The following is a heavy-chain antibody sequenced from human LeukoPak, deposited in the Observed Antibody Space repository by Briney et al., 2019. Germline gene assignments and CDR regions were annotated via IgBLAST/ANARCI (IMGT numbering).Heavy chain of an antibody. J-gene: IGHJ4*02. CDR1: GYTFTGYY. CDR2: ISAYNGNT. Sequence: ASVKVSCKASGYTFTGYYMHWVRQAPGQGLEWMGWISAYNGNTNYAQKLQGRVTMTTDASTSTAYMELRSLRSDDTAVYYCARVMVSSSGYYGHYWGQGTLVTVSS. D-gene: IGHD3-22*01. CDR3: ARVMVSSSGYYGHY. V-gene: IGHV1-18*04.